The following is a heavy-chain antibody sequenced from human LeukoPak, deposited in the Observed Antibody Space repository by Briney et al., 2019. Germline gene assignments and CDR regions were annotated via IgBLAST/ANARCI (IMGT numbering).Heavy chain of an antibody. J-gene: IGHJ4*02. CDR3: GRFTRSGDSVY. CDR1: GFTVSSYW. Sequence: GGSLRLSCAASGFTVSSYWMSWVRQAPGKGLEWVANIKQDGSEKQYVDSVKGRFAISRDNAENSLYLQMNSLKAEDTAVYYCGRFTRSGDSVYWGQGTLVTVSS. D-gene: IGHD7-27*01. V-gene: IGHV3-7*04. CDR2: IKQDGSEK.